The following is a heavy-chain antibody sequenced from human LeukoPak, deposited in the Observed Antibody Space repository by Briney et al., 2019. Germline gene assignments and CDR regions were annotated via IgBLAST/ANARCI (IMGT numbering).Heavy chain of an antibody. CDR1: GYTFTSYD. V-gene: IGHV1-8*01. CDR2: MNPNSGNT. J-gene: IGHJ6*03. D-gene: IGHD3-3*01. CDR3: ATNRYDFWSATYYYYYYMDV. Sequence: ASLKVSCKASGYTFTSYDINWVRQATGQGLEWMGWMNPNSGNTGYAQKFQGRVTMTRNTSISTAYMELSSLRSEDTAVYYCATNRYDFWSATYYYYYYMDVWGKGTTVTVSS.